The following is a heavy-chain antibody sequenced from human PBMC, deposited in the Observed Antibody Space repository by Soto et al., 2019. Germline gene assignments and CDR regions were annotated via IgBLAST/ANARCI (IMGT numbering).Heavy chain of an antibody. V-gene: IGHV1-69*01. CDR2: IIPIFGTA. D-gene: IGHD6-19*01. Sequence: QVQLVQSGAEVKKPGSSVKVSCKASGGTFSSYAISWVRQAPGQGLEWMGGIIPIFGTANYAQKFQGRVTITADESTSTAYMELSSLRSEDTAVYYCARAGAFIAVASDPTPVYYGMDVWGQGTTVTVSS. J-gene: IGHJ6*02. CDR1: GGTFSSYA. CDR3: ARAGAFIAVASDPTPVYYGMDV.